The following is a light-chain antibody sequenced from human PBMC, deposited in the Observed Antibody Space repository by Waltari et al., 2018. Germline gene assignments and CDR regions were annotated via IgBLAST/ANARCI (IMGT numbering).Light chain of an antibody. CDR1: GSAVGASDS. V-gene: IGLV2-14*03. CDR2: DVT. CDR3: SSQTLDGLVL. J-gene: IGLJ2*01. Sequence: QSALTQPASVSGSPGQSLTISCSGVGSAVGASDSVSWHQHHPGKAPQVIIYDVTNRPSGVSDRFSASKSANTASLTISRLQPEDEADYYCSSQTLDGLVLFGGGTRLTVL.